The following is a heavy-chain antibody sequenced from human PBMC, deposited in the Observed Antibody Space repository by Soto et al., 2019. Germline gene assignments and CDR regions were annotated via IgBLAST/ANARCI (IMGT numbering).Heavy chain of an antibody. CDR3: ARDLGTGTDY. V-gene: IGHV4-4*02. Sequence: QVQLQESGPGLVKPSVTLSLTCAVSGDSITNSNWSSWLRQAPGKGLEWIGEIYHSGATTYNPSLKSRVTISVDPPNNHFSLKLTSVTAADTAVYFCARDLGTGTDYWGQGTLVTVAS. CDR1: GDSITNSNW. CDR2: IYHSGAT. J-gene: IGHJ4*02. D-gene: IGHD1-1*01.